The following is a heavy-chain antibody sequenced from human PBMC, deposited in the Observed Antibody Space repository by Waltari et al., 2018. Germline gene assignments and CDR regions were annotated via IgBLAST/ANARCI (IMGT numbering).Heavy chain of an antibody. CDR1: GGSIDSSSYY. CDR3: ARLSSTSTGNYYYGLDV. Sequence: QLQLQESGPGLVKPSETLSLTCTVSGGSIDSSSYYWGWIRQSPGKGLEWIGTIYHTGTSYDKPSLKSRVTRSIDTSKNQFSLKLSSVIATDTAVYYCARLSSTSTGNYYYGLDVWGQGTTVTVSS. J-gene: IGHJ6*02. D-gene: IGHD3-10*01. CDR2: IYHTGTS. V-gene: IGHV4-39*01.